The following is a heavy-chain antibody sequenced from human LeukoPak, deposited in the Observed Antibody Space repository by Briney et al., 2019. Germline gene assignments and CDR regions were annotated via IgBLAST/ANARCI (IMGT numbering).Heavy chain of an antibody. Sequence: KPSEPLSLTCAVYGGSFSGYYWSWIRQPPGKGLEWIGEINHSGSTNYNPSLKSRVTISVDTSKNQFSLNLSSETAADTAVYYCARREGDTSMVRSFDYWGQGTLVTVSS. V-gene: IGHV4-34*01. CDR2: INHSGST. J-gene: IGHJ4*02. CDR3: ARREGDTSMVRSFDY. CDR1: GGSFSGYY. D-gene: IGHD5-18*01.